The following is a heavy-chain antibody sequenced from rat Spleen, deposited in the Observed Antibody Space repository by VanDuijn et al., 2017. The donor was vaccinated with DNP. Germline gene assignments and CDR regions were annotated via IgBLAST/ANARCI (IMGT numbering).Heavy chain of an antibody. CDR1: GFTFSDYY. V-gene: IGHV5-22*01. J-gene: IGHJ2*01. Sequence: EVQLVESDGGLVQPGRSLKLSCGASGFTFSDYYMAWVRQAPTKGLEWVATISYEGSSTYYGDSVKGRFTISRDNAKSTLYLQMNSLRSKDTATYYCARTLMGITPFDYWGQGVMVTVSS. CDR3: ARTLMGITPFDY. CDR2: ISYEGSST. D-gene: IGHD1-9*01.